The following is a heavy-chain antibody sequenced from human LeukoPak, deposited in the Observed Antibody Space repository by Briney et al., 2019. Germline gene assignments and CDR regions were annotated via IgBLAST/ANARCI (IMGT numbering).Heavy chain of an antibody. D-gene: IGHD2-2*01. CDR1: GGTFISYA. V-gene: IGHV1-69*04. CDR2: IIPILGIA. J-gene: IGHJ6*02. Sequence: SVKVSCKASGGTFISYAISWVRQAPGQGLEWMGRIIPILGIANYAQKFQGRVTITADKSTSTAYMELSSLRSEDTAVYYCASSEYAIVVPAAEVNYYGMDVWGQGTTVTVSS. CDR3: ASSEYAIVVPAAEVNYYGMDV.